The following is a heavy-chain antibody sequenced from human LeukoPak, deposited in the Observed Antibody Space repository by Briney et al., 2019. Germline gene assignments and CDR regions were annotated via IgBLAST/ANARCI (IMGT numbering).Heavy chain of an antibody. V-gene: IGHV4-59*01. CDR2: IYYSGST. D-gene: IGHD3-22*01. Sequence: PSETLSLTCTVSGGSISSYYWSWIRQPPGKGLEWIGYIYYSGSTNYNPSLKSRVTISVYTSKNQFSLKLSSVTAADTAVYYCASYSYYYDSSGYFDYWGQGTLVTVSS. CDR1: GGSISSYY. CDR3: ASYSYYYDSSGYFDY. J-gene: IGHJ4*02.